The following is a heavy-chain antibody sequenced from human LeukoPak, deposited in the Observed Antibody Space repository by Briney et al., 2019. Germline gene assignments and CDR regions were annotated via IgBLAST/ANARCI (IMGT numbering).Heavy chain of an antibody. J-gene: IGHJ2*01. CDR1: GGSFSGYY. D-gene: IGHD2-2*01. Sequence: SETLSLTCAVYGGSFSGYYWSWIRQPLGKGLEWIGEINHSGSTNYNPSLKSRVTISVDTSKNQFSLKLSSVTAADTAVYYCAREQLLLWYFDLWGRGTLVTVSS. CDR2: INHSGST. V-gene: IGHV4-34*01. CDR3: AREQLLLWYFDL.